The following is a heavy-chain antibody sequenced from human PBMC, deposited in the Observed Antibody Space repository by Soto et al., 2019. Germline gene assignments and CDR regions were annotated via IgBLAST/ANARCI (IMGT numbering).Heavy chain of an antibody. CDR1: GYSISSGYY. CDR3: VRVAGSASWYETDS. Sequence: PSEILSLTCAVSGYSISSGYYWCWIRQPPGKGLEWLGTTYYGASSYYNPSLRSRITILLDASTNQLSLKLISVTAADTAVYFCVRVAGSASWYETDSWGQGILVTVSS. J-gene: IGHJ4*02. V-gene: IGHV4-38-2*01. D-gene: IGHD6-13*01. CDR2: TYYGASS.